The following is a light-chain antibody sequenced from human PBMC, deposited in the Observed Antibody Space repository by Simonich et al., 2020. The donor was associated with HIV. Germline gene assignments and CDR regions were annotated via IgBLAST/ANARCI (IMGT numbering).Light chain of an antibody. J-gene: IGLJ2*01. CDR1: SSNIGSNP. V-gene: IGLV1-44*01. Sequence: QSVLTQPPSASGTPGQRVTISCSGSSSNIGSNPVNWYQQLPGTAPKLLMYSNNQRPSGVPDRISGAKSGTSASLAISGLQSEDEADYYCEVWDDSLNGVVFGGGTKLSVL. CDR2: SNN. CDR3: EVWDDSLNGVV.